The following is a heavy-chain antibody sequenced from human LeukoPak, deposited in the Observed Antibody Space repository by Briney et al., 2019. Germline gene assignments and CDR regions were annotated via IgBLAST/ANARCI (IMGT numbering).Heavy chain of an antibody. D-gene: IGHD3-10*01. Sequence: GGSLRLSCAASGFTFSSYGMRWVRQAPGKGLEWVAVISYDGSNKYYADSVKGRFTISRDNSKNSLYLQMNSLRTEDTAVYYCAKDHSSGSYYITGRFDPWGQGTLVTVSS. J-gene: IGHJ5*02. CDR3: AKDHSSGSYYITGRFDP. CDR1: GFTFSSYG. V-gene: IGHV3-30*18. CDR2: ISYDGSNK.